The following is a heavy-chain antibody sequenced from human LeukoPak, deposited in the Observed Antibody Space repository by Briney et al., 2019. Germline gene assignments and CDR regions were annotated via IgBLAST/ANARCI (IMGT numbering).Heavy chain of an antibody. D-gene: IGHD3-10*01. CDR2: ISAYNGNT. Sequence: ASVKVSCKASGYTFTSYGISWVRQAPGQGLEWMGWISAYNGNTNYAQKLQGRVTMTTDTSTSTAYMELRSLRSDDTAVYYCARQDGSGSYYTTLYYFDYWGQGTLVTVSS. J-gene: IGHJ4*02. CDR1: GYTFTSYG. CDR3: ARQDGSGSYYTTLYYFDY. V-gene: IGHV1-18*01.